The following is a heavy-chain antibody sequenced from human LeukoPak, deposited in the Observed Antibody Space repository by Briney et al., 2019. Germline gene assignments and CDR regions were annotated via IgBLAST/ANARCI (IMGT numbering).Heavy chain of an antibody. V-gene: IGHV4-30-2*01. D-gene: IGHD1-26*01. CDR1: GGSISSGGYY. J-gene: IGHJ4*02. CDR2: IYHSGST. CDR3: ARDRPYSGSYYVDY. Sequence: SETLSLTCTVSGGSISSGGYYWSWIRQPPGKGLEWIGYIYHSGSTYYNPSLKSRLTISVDRSKNQFSLKLSSVTAADTAVYYCARDRPYSGSYYVDYWGQGTLVTVSS.